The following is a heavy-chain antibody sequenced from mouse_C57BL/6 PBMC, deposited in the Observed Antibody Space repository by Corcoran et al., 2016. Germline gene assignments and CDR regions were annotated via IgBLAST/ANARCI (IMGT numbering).Heavy chain of an antibody. CDR1: GYTFTTYG. V-gene: IGHV9-3*01. D-gene: IGHD1-1*01. CDR3: ARESSYY. CDR2: INTYSGVP. J-gene: IGHJ2*01. Sequence: QIQLVQSGPELKKPGETVKISCKASGYTFTTYGMSWVKQAPGKGLKWMGWINTYSGVPTYADDFTGRFAFSLETSASTAYLQINNLKNEDTATYFCARESSYYGGQGTTLTVSS.